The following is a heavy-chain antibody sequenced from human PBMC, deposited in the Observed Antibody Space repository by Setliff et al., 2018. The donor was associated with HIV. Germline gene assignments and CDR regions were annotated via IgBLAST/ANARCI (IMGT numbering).Heavy chain of an antibody. CDR3: ARQGDYHILTGYYSGPHDAFDI. V-gene: IGHV5-51*01. J-gene: IGHJ3*02. CDR1: EYSFTNYW. Sequence: GESLKISCKGSEYSFTNYWIAWVRQMPGRGLEWMGIIYPGDSDTRYSPSFKGQVTISADKSISTAYLQWSSLKASDTAMYYCARQGDYHILTGYYSGPHDAFDIWGQGTMVTVSS. D-gene: IGHD3-9*01. CDR2: IYPGDSDT.